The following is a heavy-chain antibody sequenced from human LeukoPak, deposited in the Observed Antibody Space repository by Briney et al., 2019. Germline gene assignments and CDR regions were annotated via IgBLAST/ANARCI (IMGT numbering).Heavy chain of an antibody. V-gene: IGHV3-23*01. J-gene: IGHJ3*02. Sequence: GGSLRLSCAASGISFSSYAMSGVRQGPGKGLEGVSVISGSGGSTYYADSVKGRFTISRDNSKNTLYLQMNSLRAEDTALYYCAKELNAFDIWGQGTMVTVSP. CDR3: AKELNAFDI. CDR1: GISFSSYA. CDR2: ISGSGGST.